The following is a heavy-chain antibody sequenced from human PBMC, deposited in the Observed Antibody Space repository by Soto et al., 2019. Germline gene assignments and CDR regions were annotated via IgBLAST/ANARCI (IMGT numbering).Heavy chain of an antibody. CDR3: ARTGMATMVADY. D-gene: IGHD3-10*01. CDR1: GGTFSSYA. J-gene: IGHJ4*02. V-gene: IGHV1-69*13. Sequence: GASVKVSCKASGGTFSSYAISWVRQAPGQGLEWMGGIIPIFGTANYAQKFQGRVTITADESTSTAYLELSSLRSEDTAVYYCARTGMATMVADYWGQGTLVTVSS. CDR2: IIPIFGTA.